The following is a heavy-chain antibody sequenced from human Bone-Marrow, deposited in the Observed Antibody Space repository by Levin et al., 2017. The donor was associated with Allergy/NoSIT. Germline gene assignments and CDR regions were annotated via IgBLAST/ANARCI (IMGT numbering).Heavy chain of an antibody. D-gene: IGHD3-10*01. V-gene: IGHV4-61*01. CDR1: GGSVSSGSYY. J-gene: IGHJ4*02. CDR2: IYYSGST. Sequence: PSQTLSLTCTVSGGSVSSGSYYWSWIRQPPGKGLEWIGYIYYSGSTNYNPSLKSRVTISVDTSKNQFSLKLSSVTAADTAVYYCARSRGASGIDYWGQGTLVTVSS. CDR3: ARSRGASGIDY.